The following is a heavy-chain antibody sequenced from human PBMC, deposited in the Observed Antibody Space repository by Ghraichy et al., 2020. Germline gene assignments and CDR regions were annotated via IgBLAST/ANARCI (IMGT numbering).Heavy chain of an antibody. V-gene: IGHV3-23*01. CDR3: AKDLWIAMLPRFIQEY. Sequence: GGSLRLSCTASGFTFGTYAMSWVRQAPGKGLEWVSAISGSGGSPFYADSVKGRFTISRDNSKNTLYLQMNSLRAEDTAVYFCAKDLWIAMLPRFIQEYWGQGTLVTVSS. D-gene: IGHD3-10*01. CDR1: GFTFGTYA. CDR2: ISGSGGSP. J-gene: IGHJ4*02.